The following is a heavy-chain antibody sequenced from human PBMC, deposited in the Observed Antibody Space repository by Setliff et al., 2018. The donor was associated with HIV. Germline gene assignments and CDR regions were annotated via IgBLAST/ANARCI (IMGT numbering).Heavy chain of an antibody. D-gene: IGHD3-22*01. CDR1: GYAFNDNY. CDR2: ISPDIGDT. CDR3: ARGADHFDTSGYYSFFDP. V-gene: IGHV1-2*06. J-gene: IGHJ5*02. Sequence: ASVKVSCKASGYAFNDNYIHWVRQAPGQGLEWMGRISPDIGDTNYAQMFHGRVTMTRDTSISTAYMELSSLKSDDTAVYYCARGADHFDTSGYYSFFDPWGQGTLVTVSS.